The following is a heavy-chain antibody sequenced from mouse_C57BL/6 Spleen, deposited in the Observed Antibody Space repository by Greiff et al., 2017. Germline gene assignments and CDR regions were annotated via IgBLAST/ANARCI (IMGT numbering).Heavy chain of an antibody. CDR2: IYPSDSET. CDR1: GYTFTSYW. Sequence: QVQLKQPGAELVRPGSSVKLSCKASGYTFTSYWMDWVKQRPGQGLEWIGNIYPSDSETHYNQKFKDKATLTVDKSSSTAYMQLSSLASVDSAVYYCARLGINYVYFDYWGQGTTLTVSS. D-gene: IGHD2-1*01. V-gene: IGHV1-61*01. CDR3: ARLGINYVYFDY. J-gene: IGHJ2*01.